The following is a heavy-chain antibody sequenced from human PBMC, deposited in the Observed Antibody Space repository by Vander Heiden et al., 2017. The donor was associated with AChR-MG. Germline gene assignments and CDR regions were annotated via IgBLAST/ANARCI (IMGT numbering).Heavy chain of an antibody. D-gene: IGHD6-13*01. CDR1: GWSFRGYN. CDR2: INQSGST. Sequence: QVQLQQWGAGLLKPSETLSLTCAVYGWSFRGYNWSGIRQPPGKWLEWIGEINQSGSTNYNPSLKSRVTISVDTSKNQFSLKLSSVTAADTAVYYCARRRGRTAAGYYYYGMDVWGQGTTVTVSS. CDR3: ARRRGRTAAGYYYYGMDV. V-gene: IGHV4-34*01. J-gene: IGHJ6*02.